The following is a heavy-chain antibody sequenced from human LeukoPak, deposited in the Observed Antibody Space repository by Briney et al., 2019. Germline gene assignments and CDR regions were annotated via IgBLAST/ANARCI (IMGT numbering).Heavy chain of an antibody. CDR3: ARDQGGESGYYYYYYYMDV. D-gene: IGHD3-16*01. J-gene: IGHJ6*03. V-gene: IGHV3-21*01. CDR2: ISSSSSYI. CDR1: GFTFSSYS. Sequence: GGSLRLSCAASGFTFSSYSMNWVRQAPGKGLEWVSSISSSSSYIYYADSVKGRFTISRDNAKNSLYLQMNSLRAEDTAVYYCARDQGGESGYYYYYYYMDVWGKGTTVTVSS.